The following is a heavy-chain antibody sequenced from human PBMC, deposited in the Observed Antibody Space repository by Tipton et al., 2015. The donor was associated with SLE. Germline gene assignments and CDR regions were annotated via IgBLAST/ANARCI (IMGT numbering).Heavy chain of an antibody. J-gene: IGHJ4*02. CDR2: IKEDGSEK. D-gene: IGHD2-2*01. CDR1: GFTFGDFV. V-gene: IGHV3-7*03. CDR3: ARRTSLVPYAFDS. Sequence: SGFTFGDFVMSWVRQAPGKGLEWVANIKEDGSEKYYVESVKGRFTISRDNAKNSLYRQMNSLRAEDTAVYYCARRTSLVPYAFDSWGQGTLVTVSS.